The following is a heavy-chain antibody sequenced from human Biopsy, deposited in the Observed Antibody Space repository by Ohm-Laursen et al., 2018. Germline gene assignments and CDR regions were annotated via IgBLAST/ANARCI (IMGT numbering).Heavy chain of an antibody. CDR2: IFYRGST. Sequence: SETLSFTCTVSGGSISNNNYYWGWIRQPPGKGLEWIGSIFYRGSTHYKPSLKSRVNISVDTSMNQFSLKLNSVTAADTAVYYCARDYDTSGYYYVSWGQGTLVTVSS. D-gene: IGHD3-22*01. V-gene: IGHV4-39*01. CDR3: ARDYDTSGYYYVS. J-gene: IGHJ5*02. CDR1: GGSISNNNYY.